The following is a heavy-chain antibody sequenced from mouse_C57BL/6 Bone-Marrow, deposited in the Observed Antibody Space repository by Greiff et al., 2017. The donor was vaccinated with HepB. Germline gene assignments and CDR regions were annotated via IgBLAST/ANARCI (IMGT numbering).Heavy chain of an antibody. Sequence: QVQLKQSGAELVRPGTSVKMSCKASGYTFTNYWIGWAKQRPGHGLEWIGDIYPGGGYTNYNEKFKGKATLTADKSSSTAYMQFSSLTSEDSAIYYCARRVVARNYFDYWGQGTTLTVSS. CDR2: IYPGGGYT. CDR3: ARRVVARNYFDY. CDR1: GYTFTNYW. V-gene: IGHV1-63*01. D-gene: IGHD1-1*01. J-gene: IGHJ2*01.